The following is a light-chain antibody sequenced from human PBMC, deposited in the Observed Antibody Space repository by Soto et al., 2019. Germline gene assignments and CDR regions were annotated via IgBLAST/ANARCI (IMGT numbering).Light chain of an antibody. CDR1: QSISSY. J-gene: IGKJ1*01. CDR3: LQDINSPST. V-gene: IGKV1-39*02. Sequence: IQMTQSPSSLSASVGDRVTITCRASQSISSYLNWYQQKPGQAPKLLIYAASSLQSGVPSRFSGSGSGTDFTLAISSLQPEDSATYYCLQDINSPSTFGQGTQVDIK. CDR2: AAS.